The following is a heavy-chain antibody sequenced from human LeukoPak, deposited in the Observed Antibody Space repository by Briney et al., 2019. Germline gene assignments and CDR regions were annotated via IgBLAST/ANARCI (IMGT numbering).Heavy chain of an antibody. CDR3: AGISVTGGDWFDP. V-gene: IGHV4-61*02. Sequence: TLSLTCTVSGGSISSGSYFWSWIRQPAGRGLEWIGRIYSSGSTNYNPSLKSRVTMSIDTSKNQFSLRLTSVTAADSAIYYCAGISVTGGDWFDPWGQGTLVTVSS. CDR2: IYSSGST. D-gene: IGHD6-19*01. CDR1: GGSISSGSYF. J-gene: IGHJ5*02.